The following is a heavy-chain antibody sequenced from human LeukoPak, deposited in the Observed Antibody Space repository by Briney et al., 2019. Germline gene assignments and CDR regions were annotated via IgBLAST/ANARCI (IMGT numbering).Heavy chain of an antibody. CDR3: ATIGDRRSGELYRIDY. V-gene: IGHV3-30*19. CDR1: GFTFSNYG. D-gene: IGHD1-26*01. CDR2: IWYDGSNK. Sequence: GRSLRLSCAASGFTFSNYGMHWVRQAPGKGLEWVAVIWYDGSNKYYADSVKGRFTISRDNSKNTLYLQMNSLRAEDAAVYYCATIGDRRSGELYRIDYWGQGTLVTVSS. J-gene: IGHJ4*02.